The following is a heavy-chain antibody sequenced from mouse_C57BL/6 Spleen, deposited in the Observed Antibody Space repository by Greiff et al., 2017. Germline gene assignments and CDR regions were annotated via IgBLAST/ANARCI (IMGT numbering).Heavy chain of an antibody. CDR1: GYTFTSYW. D-gene: IGHD2-5*01. V-gene: IGHV1-55*01. CDR2: IYPGSGST. CDR3: ARSSNYFDYAMDY. Sequence: VQLQQSGAELVKPGASVKMSCKASGYTFTSYWITWVKQRPGQGLEWIGDIYPGSGSTNYNEKFESNATLTVYTSSSKAYMQLSSLTSEDSAVYYCARSSNYFDYAMDYWGQGTSVTVSS. J-gene: IGHJ4*01.